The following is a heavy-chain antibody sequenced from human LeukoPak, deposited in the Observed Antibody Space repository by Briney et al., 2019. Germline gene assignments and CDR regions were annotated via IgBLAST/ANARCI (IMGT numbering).Heavy chain of an antibody. D-gene: IGHD2-15*01. CDR2: ISSGGSYI. J-gene: IGHJ4*02. Sequence: PGGSLRLSCAASGFTFSNYGMNWLRQAPGKGLEWVASISSGGSYIFYADSVRGRLIISRDNAKNSLFLQMNSLGVDDTAVYYCARGGGSFDSWGQGNLVTVSS. V-gene: IGHV3-21*06. CDR3: ARGGGSFDS. CDR1: GFTFSNYG.